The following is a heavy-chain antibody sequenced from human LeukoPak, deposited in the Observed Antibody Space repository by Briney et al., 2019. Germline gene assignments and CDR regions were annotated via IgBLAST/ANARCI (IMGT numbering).Heavy chain of an antibody. CDR1: GFTFTSSA. Sequence: ASVKVSCKASGFTFTSSAVQWVRQARGQRLEWIGWIVVGSGNTNYAQKFQERVTITRDMSTSTAYMELSSLRSEDTAVYYCAAEPPLRRYSGYDPPAAAYWGQGTLVTVSS. D-gene: IGHD5-12*01. CDR3: AAEPPLRRYSGYDPPAAAY. J-gene: IGHJ4*02. CDR2: IVVGSGNT. V-gene: IGHV1-58*01.